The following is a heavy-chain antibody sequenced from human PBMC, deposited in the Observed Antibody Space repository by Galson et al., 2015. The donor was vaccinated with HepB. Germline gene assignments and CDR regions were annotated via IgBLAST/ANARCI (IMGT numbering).Heavy chain of an antibody. J-gene: IGHJ3*02. Sequence: SLRLSCAASGFTFSDYYMSWIRQAPGKGLEWVSYISSSGSTIYYADSVKGRFTISRDNAKNSLYLQMNSLRAEDTAVYYCARAATTIHDALDIWGQRTMVTVSS. CDR3: ARAATTIHDALDI. CDR2: ISSSGSTI. CDR1: GFTFSDYY. V-gene: IGHV3-11*01. D-gene: IGHD1-1*01.